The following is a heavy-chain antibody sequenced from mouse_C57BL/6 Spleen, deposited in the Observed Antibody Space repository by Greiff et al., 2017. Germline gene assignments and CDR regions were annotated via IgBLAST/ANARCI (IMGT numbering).Heavy chain of an antibody. CDR3: AREDGSSYGWFAY. CDR2: ISYDGSN. CDR1: GYSITSGYY. V-gene: IGHV3-6*01. Sequence: VQLKESGPGLVKPSQSLSLTCSVTGYSITSGYYWNWIRQFPGNKLEWMGYISYDGSNNYNPSLKNRISITRDTSKNQFFLKLNSVTTEDTATYYCAREDGSSYGWFAYWGQGTLVTVSA. J-gene: IGHJ3*01. D-gene: IGHD1-1*01.